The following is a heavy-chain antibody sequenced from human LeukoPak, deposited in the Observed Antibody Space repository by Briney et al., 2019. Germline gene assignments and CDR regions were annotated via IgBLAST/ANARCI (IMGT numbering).Heavy chain of an antibody. Sequence: GGSLRLSCEASGFTFSSYGMHWVRQAPGKGLEWVAFIRYDGSNKYYADSVKGRFTISRDNAKNSLYLQMNSLRAEDTAVYYCARDRVGAYDYWGQGTLVTVSS. J-gene: IGHJ4*02. D-gene: IGHD1-26*01. CDR2: IRYDGSNK. CDR3: ARDRVGAYDY. V-gene: IGHV3-30*02. CDR1: GFTFSSYG.